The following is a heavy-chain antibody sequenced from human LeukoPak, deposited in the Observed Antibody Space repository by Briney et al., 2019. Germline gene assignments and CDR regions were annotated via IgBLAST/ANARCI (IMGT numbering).Heavy chain of an antibody. J-gene: IGHJ3*01. V-gene: IGHV3-21*04. D-gene: IGHD2/OR15-2a*01. Sequence: GGSLRLSCAASGFTFSSYSMNWVRQAPGKGLEWVSSISSSSSYIYYADSVKGRFIVSRDNAKNSLYLHMNNLRTEDTAFYYCVKDDGWLSWGRGTMVTVSS. CDR3: VKDDGWLS. CDR2: ISSSSSYI. CDR1: GFTFSSYS.